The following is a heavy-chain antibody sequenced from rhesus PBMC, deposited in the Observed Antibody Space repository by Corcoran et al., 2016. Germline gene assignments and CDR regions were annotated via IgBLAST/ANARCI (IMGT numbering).Heavy chain of an antibody. V-gene: IGHV4-173*01. CDR1: CVSISSHW. CDR2: ISGSGGST. J-gene: IGHJ5-2*02. Sequence: QLQLQESGPGLVKPSETLSLTCPVSCVSISSHWWSWNRQPPGPGQEWIGRISGSGGSTSYNPSLKSRVTISTDTSKNQLSLKLISVTAADTAVYYCARVGAAGWRSLDVWGRGVLVTVSS. CDR3: ARVGAAGWRSLDV. D-gene: IGHD6-25*01.